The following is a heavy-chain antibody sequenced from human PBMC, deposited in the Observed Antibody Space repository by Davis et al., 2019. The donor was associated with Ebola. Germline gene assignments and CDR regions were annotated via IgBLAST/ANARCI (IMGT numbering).Heavy chain of an antibody. V-gene: IGHV3-23*01. D-gene: IGHD2-8*01. J-gene: IGHJ6*02. Sequence: GESLKISCAASGFTFSSYAMSWVRQAPGKGLEWVSAISGSGGSTYYADSVKGRFTISRDNSKNTLYLQMNSLRAEDTAVYYCAKGGRYCTNGVCYTDSRQYYYYYGMDVWGQGTTVTVSS. CDR1: GFTFSSYA. CDR3: AKGGRYCTNGVCYTDSRQYYYYYGMDV. CDR2: ISGSGGST.